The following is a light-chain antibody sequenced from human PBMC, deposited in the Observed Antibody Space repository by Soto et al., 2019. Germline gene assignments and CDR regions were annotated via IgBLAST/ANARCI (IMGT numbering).Light chain of an antibody. J-gene: IGLJ1*01. Sequence: QSVLTQPPSVSGAPGQRVTISCTGSSSNIGAGYDVYWYQQLPGTAPKLLIYGNSNRPSGVPDRFSGSKSGTSASLAITGLQAEDEADYYCQSYDSRLSRYVFGTGTKLTVL. CDR1: SSNIGAGYD. CDR2: GNS. CDR3: QSYDSRLSRYV. V-gene: IGLV1-40*01.